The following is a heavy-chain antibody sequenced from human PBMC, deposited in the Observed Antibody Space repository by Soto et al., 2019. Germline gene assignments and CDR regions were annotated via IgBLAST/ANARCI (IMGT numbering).Heavy chain of an antibody. D-gene: IGHD1-1*01. V-gene: IGHV4-39*01. Sequence: SETLSLTCTVSSGSISSTIYSWDWIRQPPGKGLEWIGSIFYSGSTYYNPSLKSRVTISVDTSKNQFSLTLTSVTAADTAVYYCAREKTGLNFDYYYGMDVWGQGTTVTVSS. J-gene: IGHJ6*02. CDR1: SGSISSTIYS. CDR2: IFYSGST. CDR3: AREKTGLNFDYYYGMDV.